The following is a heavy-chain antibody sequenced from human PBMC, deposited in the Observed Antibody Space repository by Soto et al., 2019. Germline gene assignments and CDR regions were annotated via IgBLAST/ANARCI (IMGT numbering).Heavy chain of an antibody. V-gene: IGHV1-69*13. D-gene: IGHD2-2*01. CDR2: IIPIFGTA. CDR3: AKDLRATAYQYFDY. CDR1: GGTFSSYA. J-gene: IGHJ4*02. Sequence: GASVKVSCKASGGTFSSYAISWVRQAPGQGLEWMGGIIPIFGTANYAQKFQGRVTITADESTSTAYMELSSLRSEDTAVYYCAKDLRATAYQYFDYWGQGTLVTVSS.